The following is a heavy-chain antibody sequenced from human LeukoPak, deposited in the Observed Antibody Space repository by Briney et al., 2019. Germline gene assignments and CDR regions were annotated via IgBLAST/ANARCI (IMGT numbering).Heavy chain of an antibody. Sequence: QPGGPLRLSCAASGFSFASYGMNWVRQAPGKGLEWVSHITSDGHVETYADSVRGRFTMSRDNAKDLLFLQMNGLRAEDTAVYYCARDTLNGPFVRSLDYWGQGALVTLSS. V-gene: IGHV3-48*03. CDR1: GFSFASYG. J-gene: IGHJ4*02. CDR2: ITSDGHVE. CDR3: ARDTLNGPFVRSLDY. D-gene: IGHD3-9*01.